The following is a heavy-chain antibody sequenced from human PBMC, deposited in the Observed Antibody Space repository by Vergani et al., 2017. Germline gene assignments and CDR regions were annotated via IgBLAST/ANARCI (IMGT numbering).Heavy chain of an antibody. CDR1: GFTFSSYA. D-gene: IGHD3-10*01. Sequence: VQLLESGGGLVQPGGSLRLSCAASGFTFSSYAMSWVRQAPGKGLEWVAVTWYDGNNKQYADSVKGRFTISRDNSKSTMYLQMNSLRDEDTGVYYCAKPGFGELFNARVHYYYMDVWGKGTTVTVSS. V-gene: IGHV3-33*06. CDR3: AKPGFGELFNARVHYYYMDV. J-gene: IGHJ6*03. CDR2: TWYDGNNK.